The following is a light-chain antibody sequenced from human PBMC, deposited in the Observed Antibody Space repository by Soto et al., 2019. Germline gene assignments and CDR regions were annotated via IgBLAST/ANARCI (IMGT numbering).Light chain of an antibody. V-gene: IGKV1-9*01. J-gene: IGKJ5*01. Sequence: IQLTQSPSSLAASVGDRVTITCRASQGVSSYLAWYQQIPGKAPKLLISAASTLQSGVPSRFSGSGSGADFTLTISSLQPEDFASYYCQQLNDYPITFGRGTRLEIK. CDR1: QGVSSY. CDR2: AAS. CDR3: QQLNDYPIT.